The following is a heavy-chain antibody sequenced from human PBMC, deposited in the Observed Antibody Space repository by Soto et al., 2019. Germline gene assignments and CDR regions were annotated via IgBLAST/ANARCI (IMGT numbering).Heavy chain of an antibody. D-gene: IGHD1-20*01. CDR1: GFSLSTSGVG. CDR3: AHRRGGYNWSDGDFDF. CDR2: IYWDDDK. V-gene: IGHV2-5*02. J-gene: IGHJ4*02. Sequence: QITLKESGPTLVKPTQTLTLTCTFSGFSLSTSGVGVGWIRQPPGKALECLALIYWDDDKRYSPSLKSRLTISKDTSSNQVVLTMTNVDPVDTATYYCAHRRGGYNWSDGDFDFWGQGTLVTVSS.